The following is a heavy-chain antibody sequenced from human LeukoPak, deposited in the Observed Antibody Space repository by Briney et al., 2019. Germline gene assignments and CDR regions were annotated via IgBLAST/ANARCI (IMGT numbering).Heavy chain of an antibody. J-gene: IGHJ4*02. CDR2: INHSGST. D-gene: IGHD3-3*01. CDR3: ARGYYDFWSGYLN. V-gene: IGHV4-34*01. CDR1: GGSFSGYY. Sequence: SETLSLTCAVYGGSFSGYYWSWIRQPPGKGLEWIGEINHSGSTNYNPSLKSRVTISVDMSKNQFSLKLSSVTAADTAVYYCARGYYDFWSGYLNWGQGALVTVSS.